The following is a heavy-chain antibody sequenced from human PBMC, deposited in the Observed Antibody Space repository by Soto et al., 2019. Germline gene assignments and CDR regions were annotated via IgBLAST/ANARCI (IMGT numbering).Heavy chain of an antibody. J-gene: IGHJ5*02. CDR3: ARRVTAAPNWFDP. Sequence: QVQLQESGPGLVKPSGTLSLTCAVSGGSISSGTWWSWVRQPPGRGLEWIGEIYHSGSPNYNPSLKSRVTMSVDKSKLLFSLRLSSVTAADSALYYCARRVTAAPNWFDPWGQGTLVTVSS. CDR2: IYHSGSP. V-gene: IGHV4-4*02. D-gene: IGHD2-2*01. CDR1: GGSISSGTW.